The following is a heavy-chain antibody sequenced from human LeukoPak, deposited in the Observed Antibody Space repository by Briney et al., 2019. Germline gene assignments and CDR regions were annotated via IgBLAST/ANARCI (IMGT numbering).Heavy chain of an antibody. J-gene: IGHJ6*03. CDR1: GFTFSAYW. Sequence: GGSLRLSCAASGFTFSAYWMTWVRQAPGKGLEWVANIKQDGSEKYYVDSVKGRFTISRDNAKNSLYLQMNSLRAEDTAVYYCARVGYYYYMDVWGKGTTVTVSS. V-gene: IGHV3-7*01. CDR3: ARVGYYYYMDV. CDR2: IKQDGSEK.